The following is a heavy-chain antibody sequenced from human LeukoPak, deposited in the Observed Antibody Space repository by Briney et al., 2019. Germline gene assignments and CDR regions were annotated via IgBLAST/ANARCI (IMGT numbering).Heavy chain of an antibody. CDR2: ISAYNGNT. CDR3: ARATYYYDSNPRSFDY. J-gene: IGHJ4*02. CDR1: GYTFTSYG. Sequence: ASVTVSCKASGYTFTSYGISWVRQAPGQGLEWMGWISAYNGNTNYAQKLQGRVTMTTDTSTSTAYMELRSLRSDDTAVYYCARATYYYDSNPRSFDYWGQGTLVTVSS. D-gene: IGHD3-22*01. V-gene: IGHV1-18*01.